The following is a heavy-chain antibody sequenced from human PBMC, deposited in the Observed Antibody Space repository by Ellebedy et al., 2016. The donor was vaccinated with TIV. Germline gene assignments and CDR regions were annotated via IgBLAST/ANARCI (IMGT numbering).Heavy chain of an antibody. V-gene: IGHV1-69*10. D-gene: IGHD1-26*01. J-gene: IGHJ1*01. Sequence: AASVKVSCKASGGSFSSYLISWVRQAPGQGLEWMGGIIPLLETPNYAQKFQGRLTVSADKSTNTAYMELSSLTSEDTAVYYCAADLASVGQWGQGTLVIVSS. CDR3: AADLASVGQ. CDR1: GGSFSSYL. CDR2: IIPLLETP.